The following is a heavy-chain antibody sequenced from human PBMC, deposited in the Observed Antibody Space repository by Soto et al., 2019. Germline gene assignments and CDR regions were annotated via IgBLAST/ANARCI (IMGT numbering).Heavy chain of an antibody. J-gene: IGHJ5*02. V-gene: IGHV3-15*01. Sequence: GGSLRLSCAASGFTFSNAWMSWVRQAPGKGLEWVGRIKSKTDGGTKDYAAPVQGRFTISRDDSKNRLYMQMNSLKTEDTAVYYCTTDGPHYDFWSGSNFDPWGQGTLVTVSS. CDR1: GFTFSNAW. D-gene: IGHD3-3*01. CDR2: IKSKTDGGTK. CDR3: TTDGPHYDFWSGSNFDP.